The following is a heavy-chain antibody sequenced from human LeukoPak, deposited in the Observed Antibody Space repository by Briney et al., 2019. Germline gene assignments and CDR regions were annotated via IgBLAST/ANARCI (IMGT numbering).Heavy chain of an antibody. CDR1: GYSSTTYW. Sequence: GESLRISCKGSGYSSTTYWISWVRQMSGKGLEWMGTIDHSDSYTKYSPTFQGHVTISADKSISTAYLQWSSLKASDTAVYYCARSLFDYDILTGHDYWGQGTLVTVSS. D-gene: IGHD3-9*01. V-gene: IGHV5-10-1*01. CDR3: ARSLFDYDILTGHDY. J-gene: IGHJ4*02. CDR2: IDHSDSYT.